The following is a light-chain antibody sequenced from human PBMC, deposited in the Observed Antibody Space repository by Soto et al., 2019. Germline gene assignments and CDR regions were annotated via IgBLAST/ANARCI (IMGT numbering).Light chain of an antibody. V-gene: IGKV1-8*01. CDR3: QQYYSYPRT. J-gene: IGKJ1*01. Sequence: AIRMTQSPSSLSASTGDRVTITCRASQGISSYLAWYQQKPGKAPKLLIYAASTLQSGVPSRFSGSGSGRDFTLTISCLQSEDFATYYCQQYYSYPRTFGQGTKVDIK. CDR1: QGISSY. CDR2: AAS.